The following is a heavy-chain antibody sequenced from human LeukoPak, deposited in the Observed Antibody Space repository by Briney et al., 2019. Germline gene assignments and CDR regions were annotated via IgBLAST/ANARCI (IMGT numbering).Heavy chain of an antibody. D-gene: IGHD2-2*01. CDR3: AAIVVPAAPYWYFDL. Sequence: SETLSLTCTVSGGSISSSSYYWGWIRPPPGKGLEWSGSIYYSGSTYYNPSLKSRVTISVDTSKNQFSLKLSSVTAADTAVYYCAAIVVPAAPYWYFDLWGRGTLVTVSS. CDR1: GGSISSSSYY. CDR2: IYYSGST. V-gene: IGHV4-39*01. J-gene: IGHJ2*01.